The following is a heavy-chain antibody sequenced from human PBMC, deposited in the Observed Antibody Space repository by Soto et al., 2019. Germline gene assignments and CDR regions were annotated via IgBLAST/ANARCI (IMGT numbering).Heavy chain of an antibody. CDR3: ARGGNGRSWFDP. CDR2: IYSGGGT. V-gene: IGHV3-53*01. D-gene: IGHD1-1*01. J-gene: IGHJ5*02. Sequence: EVQLVESGGGLIQPGGSLRLSCVASGFTVSSSYMTWVRQAPGKGLEWVSVIYSGGGTYYADSVKGRFTISRDNSKNTLYLQMISLRAEDTAVYYCARGGNGRSWFDPLGQGTQVTVSS. CDR1: GFTVSSSY.